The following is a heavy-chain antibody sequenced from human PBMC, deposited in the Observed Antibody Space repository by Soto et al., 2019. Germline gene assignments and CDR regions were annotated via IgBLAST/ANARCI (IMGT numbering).Heavy chain of an antibody. CDR3: ATRARPDFYYMDV. V-gene: IGHV3-64*01. CDR1: GFTLSGYA. J-gene: IGHJ6*03. CDR2: ISSNGVGT. D-gene: IGHD6-6*01. Sequence: EVQLAESGGGLAQPGGSLRLSCAASGFTLSGYAMDWVRQAPGKGLEYVSGISSNGVGTYYAKSVQGRFTISRDNSKNTVYLQIGSLRPEDMAVYYCATRARPDFYYMDVWGKGTTVTVSS.